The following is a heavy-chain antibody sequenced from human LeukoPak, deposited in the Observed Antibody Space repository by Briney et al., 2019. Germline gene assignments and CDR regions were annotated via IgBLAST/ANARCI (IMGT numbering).Heavy chain of an antibody. CDR3: ARAYYDFWSGYYGAAVDY. V-gene: IGHV3-23*01. CDR1: GFTFSSYD. D-gene: IGHD3-3*01. Sequence: GGSLRLSCAASGFTFSSYDMTWVRQAPGRGLEWVSSIRPSGDNTYYGDSVKGRFTISRDNSKNTLYLQMNSLRAEDTAVYYCARAYYDFWSGYYGAAVDYWGQGTLVTVSS. J-gene: IGHJ4*02. CDR2: IRPSGDNT.